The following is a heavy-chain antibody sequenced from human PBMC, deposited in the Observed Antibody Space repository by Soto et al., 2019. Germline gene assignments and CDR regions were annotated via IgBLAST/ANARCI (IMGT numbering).Heavy chain of an antibody. Sequence: GGSLRLSCAASGFTFSSYGMHWVRQAPGKGLEWVAVIWYDGSNKYYADSVKGRFTISRDNSKNTLYLQMNSLRAEDTAVYYCARDARALGYGDYVGYGYYYYMDVWGKGTTVTVSS. CDR3: ARDARALGYGDYVGYGYYYYMDV. J-gene: IGHJ6*03. V-gene: IGHV3-33*01. CDR2: IWYDGSNK. D-gene: IGHD4-17*01. CDR1: GFTFSSYG.